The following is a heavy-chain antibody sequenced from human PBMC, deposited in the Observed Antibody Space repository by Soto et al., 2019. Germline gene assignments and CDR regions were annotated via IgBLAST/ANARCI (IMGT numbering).Heavy chain of an antibody. J-gene: IGHJ4*02. D-gene: IGHD6-19*01. CDR1: GDSISRFY. CDR3: ARDDSTGGFDF. V-gene: IGHV4-59*01. CDR2: ISYSGST. Sequence: SETLSLTCTVSGDSISRFYWSWIRQPPGKGLEWLGYISYSGSTNYSPALRSRVTISADTSKNQFSLKLNAVTAADTAVYYCARDDSTGGFDFWGQGALVTVS.